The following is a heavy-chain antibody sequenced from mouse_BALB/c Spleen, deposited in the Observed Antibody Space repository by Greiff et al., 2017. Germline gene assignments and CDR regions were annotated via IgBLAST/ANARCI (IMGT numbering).Heavy chain of an antibody. D-gene: IGHD1-1*01. CDR2: IYPGNSDT. CDR3: TTYVSSTGYAMDY. Sequence: VQLQQSGTVLARPGASVKMSCKASGYSFTSYWMHWVKQRPGQGLEWIGAIYPGNSDTSYNQKFKGKAKLTAVTSASTAYMELSSLTNEDSAVYYCTTYVSSTGYAMDYWGQGTSVTVSS. J-gene: IGHJ4*01. CDR1: GYSFTSYW. V-gene: IGHV1-5*01.